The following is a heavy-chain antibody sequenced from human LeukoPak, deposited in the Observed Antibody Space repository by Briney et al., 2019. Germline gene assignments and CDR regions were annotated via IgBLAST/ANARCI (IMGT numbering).Heavy chain of an antibody. J-gene: IGHJ5*02. V-gene: IGHV4-39*01. Sequence: TSETLSLTCTVSGGSISSSNYYWGWIRQPPGKGLEWIGSVYYSGSSYYNPSLKSRVTISVDTSKNQFSLILSSVTATDTAVYYCARHKGTLRGRRWFDPWGQGTLVTVSS. CDR2: VYYSGSS. CDR1: GGSISSSNYY. D-gene: IGHD1-1*01. CDR3: ARHKGTLRGRRWFDP.